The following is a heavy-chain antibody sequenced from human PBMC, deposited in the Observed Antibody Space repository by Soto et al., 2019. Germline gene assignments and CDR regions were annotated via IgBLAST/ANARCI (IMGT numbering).Heavy chain of an antibody. D-gene: IGHD3-22*01. CDR3: TSGSYDSSGPYAFDI. Sequence: GGSLRLSCTASGFTFGDYAMSWVRQAPGKGLEWVGFIRSKAYGGTTEYAASVKGRFTISRDDSKSIAYLQMNSLKTEDTAVYYCTSGSYDSSGPYAFDIWRQGTMVTVSS. CDR1: GFTFGDYA. CDR2: IRSKAYGGTT. V-gene: IGHV3-49*04. J-gene: IGHJ3*02.